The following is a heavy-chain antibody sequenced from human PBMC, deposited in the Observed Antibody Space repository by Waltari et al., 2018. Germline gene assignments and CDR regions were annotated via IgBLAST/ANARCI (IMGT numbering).Heavy chain of an antibody. V-gene: IGHV4-39*07. J-gene: IGHJ6*02. Sequence: QLQLQESGPGLVKPSETLSLTCTVSGGSISSSSYYWGWIRQPPGKGLEWIGSIYYSGSTYYNPSLKSRVTISVDTSKNQFSLKLSSVTAADTAVYYCARVSGPFCMDVWGQGTTVTVSS. CDR2: IYYSGST. CDR1: GGSISSSSYY. CDR3: ARVSGPFCMDV.